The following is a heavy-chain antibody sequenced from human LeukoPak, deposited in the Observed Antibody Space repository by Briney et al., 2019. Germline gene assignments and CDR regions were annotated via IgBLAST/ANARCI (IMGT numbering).Heavy chain of an antibody. J-gene: IGHJ4*02. CDR2: ISGSGGST. CDR3: AKDLSGSHGGFDY. V-gene: IGHV3-23*01. Sequence: PGGSLRLSCAASGFTFSNAWMSWVRQAPGKGLEWVSAISGSGGSTYYADSVKGRFTISRDNSKNTLYLQMNSLRAEDTAVYYCAKDLSGSHGGFDYWGQGTLVTVSS. CDR1: GFTFSNAW. D-gene: IGHD1-26*01.